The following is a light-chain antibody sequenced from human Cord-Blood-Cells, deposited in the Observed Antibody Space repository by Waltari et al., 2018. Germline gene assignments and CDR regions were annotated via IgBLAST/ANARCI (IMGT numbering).Light chain of an antibody. CDR1: SSDVGGYNY. CDR3: CSYAGSFYV. Sequence: QSALTQPRSVSGSPGQSVTISCTGTSSDVGGYNYVSWYQQHPGKAPKLMIYDVSKRPSGVPVRFSGSKSGNMASLTISGLQAEDEADYYCCSYAGSFYVFGTGTKVTVL. CDR2: DVS. V-gene: IGLV2-11*01. J-gene: IGLJ1*01.